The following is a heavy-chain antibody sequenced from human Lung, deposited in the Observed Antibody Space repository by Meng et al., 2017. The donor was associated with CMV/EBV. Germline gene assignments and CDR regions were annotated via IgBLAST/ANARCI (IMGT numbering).Heavy chain of an antibody. D-gene: IGHD2-15*01. Sequence: GSXRLSCEASGFRFDDFGMGWVRQAPGKGLEWISGIDWNGGRTVYADSVKGRFTISRDNAENSLYVQMNSLRDEDTAVYYCVRDRIAYGLDVWGQGTTVTVSS. CDR1: GFRFDDFG. V-gene: IGHV3-20*04. CDR3: VRDRIAYGLDV. J-gene: IGHJ6*02. CDR2: IDWNGGRT.